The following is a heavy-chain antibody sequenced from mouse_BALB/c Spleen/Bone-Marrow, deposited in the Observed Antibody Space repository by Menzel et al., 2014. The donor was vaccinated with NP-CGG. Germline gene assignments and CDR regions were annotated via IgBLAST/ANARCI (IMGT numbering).Heavy chain of an antibody. Sequence: EVMLVESGGGLVKPGGSLKLSCAASGSTFSTYATSWVRQTPEKRLEWVASIYSGGSTYYPDSVKGRFTISRDNARNILYLQMNSLRSEDTAMYYCARRYYGYWYFDVWGAGTTVTVSS. D-gene: IGHD1-1*01. CDR3: ARRYYGYWYFDV. J-gene: IGHJ1*01. CDR2: IYSGGST. CDR1: GSTFSTYA. V-gene: IGHV5-6-5*01.